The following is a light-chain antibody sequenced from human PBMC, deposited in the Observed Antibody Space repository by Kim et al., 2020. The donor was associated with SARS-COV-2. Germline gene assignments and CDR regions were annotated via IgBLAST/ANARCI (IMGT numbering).Light chain of an antibody. CDR1: QGIRND. J-gene: IGKJ1*01. V-gene: IGKV1-17*01. CDR3: LHYNNYMWA. Sequence: AAVGDRVTIPCRASQGIRNDLAWYQQKPGKAPKRLIYTASSLQSGVPSRFSGSGSGTEFTLTISSLQPEDFATYYCLHYNNYMWAFGQGTKVDIK. CDR2: TAS.